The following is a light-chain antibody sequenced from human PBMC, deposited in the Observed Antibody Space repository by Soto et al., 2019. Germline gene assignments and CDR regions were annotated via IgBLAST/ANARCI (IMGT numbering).Light chain of an antibody. J-gene: IGKJ1*01. CDR1: QSISTW. CDR2: DAS. CDR3: QQYDSYSWT. Sequence: DIQMTQSPSTLSASAGDTVTITCRASQSISTWLAWYQQKPGKAPKLLIFDASSLRSGAPSRFSGSGSGTEFTLTISSLQPDDFATYYCQQYDSYSWTFGQGTKVDIK. V-gene: IGKV1-5*01.